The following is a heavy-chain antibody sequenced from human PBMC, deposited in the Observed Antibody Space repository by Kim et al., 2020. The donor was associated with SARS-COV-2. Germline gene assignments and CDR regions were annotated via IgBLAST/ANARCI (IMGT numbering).Heavy chain of an antibody. CDR3: AKKGKYFDWLLEPAFDY. CDR2: ISGSGGST. CDR1: GFTFSSYA. Sequence: GGSLRLSCAASGFTFSSYAMSWVRQAPGKGLEWVSAISGSGGSTYYADSVKGRFTISRDNSKNTLDLQMNSLRAEDTAVYYCAKKGKYFDWLLEPAFDYWGQGTLVTVSS. J-gene: IGHJ4*02. D-gene: IGHD3-9*01. V-gene: IGHV3-23*01.